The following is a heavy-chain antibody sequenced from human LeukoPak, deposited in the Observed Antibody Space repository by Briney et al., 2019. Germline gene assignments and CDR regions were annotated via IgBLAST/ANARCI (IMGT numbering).Heavy chain of an antibody. Sequence: GGSLRLSCAASGFTFSSYSMNWVRQAPGKGLEWVAKIKQDGSEKYYVDSVKGRFTISRDNSKNTLYLQMNSLRDEDTAVYYCAKDSHWILFDDWGRGTLVTVSS. J-gene: IGHJ4*02. CDR1: GFTFSSYS. D-gene: IGHD2-2*03. CDR2: IKQDGSEK. CDR3: AKDSHWILFDD. V-gene: IGHV3-7*03.